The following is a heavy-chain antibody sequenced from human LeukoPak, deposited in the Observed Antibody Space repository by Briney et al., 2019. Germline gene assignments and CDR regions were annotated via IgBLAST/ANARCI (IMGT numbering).Heavy chain of an antibody. D-gene: IGHD6-19*01. Sequence: SGGSLRLSCATSGFTLGSYWMSWVRQAPGKGLEWVANIKEDGSEISYVDSVKGRFIISRDNAKNSLFLQMNSLRAEDTAVYYCAKTGGTGWQNFPFDYWGQGTLVTVSS. CDR1: GFTLGSYW. CDR3: AKTGGTGWQNFPFDY. V-gene: IGHV3-7*01. CDR2: IKEDGSEI. J-gene: IGHJ4*02.